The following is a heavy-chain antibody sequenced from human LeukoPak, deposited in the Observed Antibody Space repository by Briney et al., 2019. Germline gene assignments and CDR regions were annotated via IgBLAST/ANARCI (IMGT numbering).Heavy chain of an antibody. CDR3: ARAHYYDSSGYYVYYYYMDV. V-gene: IGHV1-69*05. CDR2: IIPIFGTA. D-gene: IGHD3-22*01. CDR1: VGTFSSYA. Sequence: SVTVSCKASVGTFSSYAISWVRQAPGQGLEWMGGIIPIFGTANSAQKFQGRVTITTDESTSTAYMELSSLRSEDTAVYYSARAHYYDSSGYYVYYYYMDVWGKGTTVTVSS. J-gene: IGHJ6*03.